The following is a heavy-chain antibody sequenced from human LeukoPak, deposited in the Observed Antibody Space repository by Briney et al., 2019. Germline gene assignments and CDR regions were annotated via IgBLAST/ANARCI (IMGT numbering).Heavy chain of an antibody. J-gene: IGHJ4*02. CDR3: ASGDYYDSSGYYAH. V-gene: IGHV4-30-2*01. CDR1: GGSISSGGYS. CDR2: IYHSGST. D-gene: IGHD3-22*01. Sequence: SQTLSLTCAVSGGSISSGGYSWSWIRQPPGKGLEWIGYIYHSGSTYYNPSLKSRVTISVDRSKNQFSLKLSPVTAADTAVYYCASGDYYDSSGYYAHWGQGTLVTVSS.